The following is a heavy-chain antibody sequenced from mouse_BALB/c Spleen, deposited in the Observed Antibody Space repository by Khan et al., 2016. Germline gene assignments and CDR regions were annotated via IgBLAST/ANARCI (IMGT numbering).Heavy chain of an antibody. CDR2: ILPGTGNT. CDR3: AGAFYGHYYAMDY. Sequence: QVQLQQSGAELMKPGASVKISCKATGYTFSSYWIEWVKQRPGHGLEWIGEILPGTGNTNYNEKFKGKATFTADTSSNTASMQLSSLTSEDSAVYYCAGAFYGHYYAMDYWGQGTSVTVAS. CDR1: GYTFSSYW. D-gene: IGHD2-10*01. V-gene: IGHV1-9*01. J-gene: IGHJ4*01.